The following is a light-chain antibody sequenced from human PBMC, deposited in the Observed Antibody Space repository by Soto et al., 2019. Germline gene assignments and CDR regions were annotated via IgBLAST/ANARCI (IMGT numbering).Light chain of an antibody. CDR3: QQYNNWPPIT. CDR2: GES. Sequence: EIVMTQSPATLSVSPGERATLSCRASQSVSSNLAWYQQKPAQAPRLLIYGESTRATGIPSRFSGSGSGTEFTLTIGSLQSEDFAVYYCQQYNNWPPITFGQGTRLEIK. V-gene: IGKV3-15*01. J-gene: IGKJ5*01. CDR1: QSVSSN.